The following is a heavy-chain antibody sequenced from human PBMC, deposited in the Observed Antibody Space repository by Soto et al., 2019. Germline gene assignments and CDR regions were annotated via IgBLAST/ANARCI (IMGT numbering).Heavy chain of an antibody. CDR1: GGSISSGGYS. CDR3: TRNGFFSTDV. CDR2: IYHSGST. V-gene: IGHV4-30-2*01. D-gene: IGHD2-8*01. J-gene: IGHJ3*01. Sequence: PSETLSLTCAVSGGSISSGGYSWSWIRQPPGKGLEWIGYIYHSGSTYYNPSLKSRVTISVDRSKNQFSLTLTSVTAADTAVYYCTRNGFFSTDVWGQGTMVTVSS.